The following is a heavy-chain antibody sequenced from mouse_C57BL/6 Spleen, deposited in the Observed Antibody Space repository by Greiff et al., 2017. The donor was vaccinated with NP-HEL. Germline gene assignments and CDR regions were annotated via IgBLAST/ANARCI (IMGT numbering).Heavy chain of an antibody. D-gene: IGHD1-1*01. V-gene: IGHV1-52*01. CDR2: IDPSDSET. Sequence: VKLQQPGAELVRPGSSVKLSCKASGYTFTSYWMHWVKQRPIQGLEWIGNIDPSDSETHYNQKFKDKATLTVDKSSSTAYMQLSSLTSEDSAVYYCARWGDTTVVPFAYWGQGTLVTVSA. J-gene: IGHJ3*01. CDR1: GYTFTSYW. CDR3: ARWGDTTVVPFAY.